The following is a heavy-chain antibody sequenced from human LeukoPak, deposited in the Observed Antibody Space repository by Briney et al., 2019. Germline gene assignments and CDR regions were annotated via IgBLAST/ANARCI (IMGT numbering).Heavy chain of an antibody. Sequence: GGSLRLSCAASGFTVSSNYMSWVRQAPGKGLEWVSVIYSGGSTYYAGSVKGRFTISRDNSKNTLYLQMNSLRAEDTAVYYCAKVGYSYGFYYYMDVWGKGTTVTVSS. CDR1: GFTVSSNY. D-gene: IGHD5-18*01. CDR3: AKVGYSYGFYYYMDV. J-gene: IGHJ6*03. V-gene: IGHV3-53*01. CDR2: IYSGGST.